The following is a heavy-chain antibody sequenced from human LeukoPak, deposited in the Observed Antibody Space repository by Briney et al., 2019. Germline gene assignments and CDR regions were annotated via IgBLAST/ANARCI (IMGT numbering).Heavy chain of an antibody. Sequence: GGSLRLSCAASGFTFSSYSMNWVRQAPGKGLEWVSSISSSSSYIYYADSVKGRFTISRDNSKNTLYLQMNGLRAEDTAVYYCAKEKAARPRGDYYYYYMDVWGKGTTVTVSS. J-gene: IGHJ6*03. CDR2: ISSSSSYI. V-gene: IGHV3-21*01. D-gene: IGHD6-6*01. CDR1: GFTFSSYS. CDR3: AKEKAARPRGDYYYYYMDV.